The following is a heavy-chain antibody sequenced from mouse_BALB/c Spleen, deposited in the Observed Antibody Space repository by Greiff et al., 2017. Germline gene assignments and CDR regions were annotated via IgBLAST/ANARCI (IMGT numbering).Heavy chain of an antibody. CDR2: IRNKANGYTT. D-gene: IGHD2-5*01. CDR3: ARDTGYSNFLY. J-gene: IGHJ3*01. Sequence: EVQGVESGGGLVQPGGSLRLSCATSGFTFTDYYMSWVRQPPGKALEWLGFIRNKANGYTTEYSASVKGRFTISRDNSQSILYLQMNTRRAEDSATYYCARDTGYSNFLYWGQGTLVTVSA. V-gene: IGHV7-3*02. CDR1: GFTFTDYY.